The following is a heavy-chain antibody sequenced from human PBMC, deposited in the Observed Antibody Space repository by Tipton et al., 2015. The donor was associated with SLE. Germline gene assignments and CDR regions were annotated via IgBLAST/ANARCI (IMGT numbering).Heavy chain of an antibody. D-gene: IGHD4-17*01. CDR1: GFIFTNYA. CDR2: ISGTGQNT. CDR3: AKAAYATAHGGAYFDY. Sequence: SLRLSCAASGFIFTNYAMSWVRQAPGKGLEWLSLISGTGQNTYSADSVKGRFTFSRDNSKNTLHLQMNSLRPDDTAVYYCAKAAYATAHGGAYFDYWGQGTLVTVSS. J-gene: IGHJ4*02. V-gene: IGHV3-23*01.